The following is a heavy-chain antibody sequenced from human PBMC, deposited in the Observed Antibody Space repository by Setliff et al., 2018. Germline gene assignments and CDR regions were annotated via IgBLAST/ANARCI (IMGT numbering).Heavy chain of an antibody. J-gene: IGHJ3*01. CDR1: GYIFTNYW. V-gene: IGHV5-51*01. D-gene: IGHD2-2*01. CDR2: IYPGDSDT. Sequence: GESLKISCKASGYIFTNYWIGWVRQMPGKGLEWMGVIYPGDSDTRYSPSFQGQVTISADKSINTAYLQWSRLKASDTAIYYCTRHEDRNKCTSSSCYRENDAFDVWGQGAMVTVSS. CDR3: TRHEDRNKCTSSSCYRENDAFDV.